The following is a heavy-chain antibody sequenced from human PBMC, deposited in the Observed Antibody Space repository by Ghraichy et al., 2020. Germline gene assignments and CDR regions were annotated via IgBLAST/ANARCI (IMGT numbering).Heavy chain of an antibody. D-gene: IGHD1-7*01. V-gene: IGHV3-53*01. CDR3: AREELELGAFDI. Sequence: GGSLRLSCAASGFTVSSNYMSWVRQAPGKGLEWVSVIYSGGSTYYADSVKGRFTISRDNSKNTLYLQMNSLRAEDTAVYYCAREELELGAFDIWDQGTMVTVSS. J-gene: IGHJ3*02. CDR2: IYSGGST. CDR1: GFTVSSNY.